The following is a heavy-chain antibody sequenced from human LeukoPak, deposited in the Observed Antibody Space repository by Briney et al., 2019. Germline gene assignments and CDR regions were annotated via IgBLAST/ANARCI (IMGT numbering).Heavy chain of an antibody. Sequence: RASVKVSCKASGYTFTSYGISWVRQAPGQGLEWMGWISAYNGNTNYAQKLQGRVTMTTDTSTSTAYMELRSLRSDDTAVNYCAREQWLEQINWFDPWGQGTLVTVSS. CDR3: AREQWLEQINWFDP. J-gene: IGHJ5*02. CDR1: GYTFTSYG. D-gene: IGHD6-19*01. CDR2: ISAYNGNT. V-gene: IGHV1-18*01.